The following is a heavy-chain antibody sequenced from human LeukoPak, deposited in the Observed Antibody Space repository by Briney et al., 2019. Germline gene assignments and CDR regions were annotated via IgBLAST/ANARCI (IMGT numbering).Heavy chain of an antibody. D-gene: IGHD6-19*01. CDR2: ISWNSGSI. CDR1: GFTFDDYG. J-gene: IGHJ4*02. CDR3: ARGSSGSLDY. V-gene: IGHV3-9*03. Sequence: GGSLRLSCAASGFTFDDYGMSWVRQAPGKGLEWVSGISWNSGSIGYADSVKGRFTISRDNAKNSLYLQMNRLRAEDMALYYCARGSSGSLDYWGQGTLVTVSS.